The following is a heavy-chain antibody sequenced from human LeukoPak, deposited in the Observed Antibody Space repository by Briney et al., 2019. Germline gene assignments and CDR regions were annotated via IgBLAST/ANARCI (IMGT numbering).Heavy chain of an antibody. V-gene: IGHV1-2*02. J-gene: IGHJ4*02. CDR3: ARDQPALDY. CDR2: INLNTGDT. CDR1: GFTFIGYY. Sequence: ASVKVSCEASGFTFIGYYMHWVRRAPGQGLEWMGWINLNTGDTDYAPKFQGRVTMTRDTSITTAYMELSRLRYDDTAVYYCARDQPALDYWGRGTLVTVSS.